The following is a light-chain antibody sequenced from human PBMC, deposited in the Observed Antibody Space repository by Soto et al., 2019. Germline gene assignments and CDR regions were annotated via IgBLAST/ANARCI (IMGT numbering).Light chain of an antibody. CDR1: QSISSSY. Sequence: EIVLTQSPGTLSLSPGERATLSCRASQSISSSYLAWYQQKPGQAPRLLIYGASNRATGIPARFSGTGSGTDFTLTINNLEPEDFAVYYCQVRTNWSIAFGRGTRLEIK. J-gene: IGKJ5*01. CDR3: QVRTNWSIA. V-gene: IGKV3D-20*02. CDR2: GAS.